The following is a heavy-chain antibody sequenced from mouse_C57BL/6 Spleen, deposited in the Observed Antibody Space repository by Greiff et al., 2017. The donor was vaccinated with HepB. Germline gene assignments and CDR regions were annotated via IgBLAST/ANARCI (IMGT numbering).Heavy chain of an antibody. CDR3: ARSPSGITTVAERVYFDV. CDR2: IHPNSGST. Sequence: QVQLQQPGAELVKPGASVKLSCKASGYTFTSYWMHWVKQRPGQGLEWIGMIHPNSGSTNYNEKFKSKATLTVVKSSSTAYMQLSSLTSEASAVYYCARSPSGITTVAERVYFDVWGTGTTVTVSS. J-gene: IGHJ1*03. CDR1: GYTFTSYW. D-gene: IGHD1-1*01. V-gene: IGHV1-64*01.